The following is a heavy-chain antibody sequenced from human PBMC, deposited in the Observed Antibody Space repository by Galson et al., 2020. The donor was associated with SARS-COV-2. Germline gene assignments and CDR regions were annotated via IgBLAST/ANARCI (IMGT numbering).Heavy chain of an antibody. V-gene: IGHV3-15*01. J-gene: IGHJ4*02. CDR3: TTDRAYDYVWGSYRLGY. Sequence: GESLKISCAASGFTFSNAWMSWVRQAPGKGLEWVGRIKSKTDGGTTDYAAPVKGRFTISRDDSKNTLYLQMNSLKTEDTAVYYCTTDRAYDYVWGSYRLGYWGQGTLVTVSS. CDR1: GFTFSNAW. D-gene: IGHD3-16*02. CDR2: IKSKTDGGTT.